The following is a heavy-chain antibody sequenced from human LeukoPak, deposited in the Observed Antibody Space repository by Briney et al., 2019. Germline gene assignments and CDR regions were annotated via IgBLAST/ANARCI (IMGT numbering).Heavy chain of an antibody. J-gene: IGHJ5*02. D-gene: IGHD3-3*01. V-gene: IGHV4-34*01. Sequence: GSLRLSCAASGFTFSSYWMSWIRQPPGKGLEWIGEINHSGSTNYNPSLKSRVTISVDTSKNQFSLKLSSVTAADTAVYYCARGPILRFLEWLPTNWFDPWGQGTLVTVSS. CDR1: GFTFSSYW. CDR2: INHSGST. CDR3: ARGPILRFLEWLPTNWFDP.